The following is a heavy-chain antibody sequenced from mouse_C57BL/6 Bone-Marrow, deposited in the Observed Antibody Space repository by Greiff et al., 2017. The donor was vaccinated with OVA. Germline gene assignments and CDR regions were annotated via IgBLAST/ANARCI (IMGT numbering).Heavy chain of an antibody. CDR3: ARSGGDGIFFYYAMDY. J-gene: IGHJ4*01. V-gene: IGHV1-82*01. Sequence: VQLKQSGPELVKPGASVKISCKASGYAFSSSWMNWVKQRPGKGLEWIGRIYPGDGDTNYNGKFKGKATLTADKSSSTAYMQLSSLTSEDSAVYFCARSGGDGIFFYYAMDYWGQGTSVTVSS. CDR2: IYPGDGDT. CDR1: GYAFSSSW. D-gene: IGHD3-1*01.